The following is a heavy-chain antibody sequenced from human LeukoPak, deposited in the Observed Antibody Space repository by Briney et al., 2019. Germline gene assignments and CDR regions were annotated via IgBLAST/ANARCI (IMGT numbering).Heavy chain of an antibody. Sequence: GRSLRLSCAASGFTFSSYAMHWVRQAPGKGLEWVAVIPYDGSNKYYADSVKGRFTISRDNSKNTLYLQMNSLRAEDTAVYYCARPYYYDSMYYFDYWGQGTLVTVSS. V-gene: IGHV3-30-3*01. CDR3: ARPYYYDSMYYFDY. D-gene: IGHD3-22*01. CDR2: IPYDGSNK. J-gene: IGHJ4*02. CDR1: GFTFSSYA.